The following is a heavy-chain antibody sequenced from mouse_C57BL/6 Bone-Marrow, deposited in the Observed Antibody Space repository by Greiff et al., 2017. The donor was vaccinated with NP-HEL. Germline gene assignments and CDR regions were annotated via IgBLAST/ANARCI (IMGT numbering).Heavy chain of an antibody. V-gene: IGHV1-50*01. J-gene: IGHJ3*01. CDR1: GYTFTTYW. D-gene: IGHD1-1*01. CDR2: IDPSDSYT. CDR3: ARKAYYGRSCEFAY. Sequence: QVQLQQPGAELVKPGASVKLSCKASGYTFTTYWMQWVKQRPGQGLEWIGEIDPSDSYTNYNQKFKGKATLTVDTSSSSAYMQLSSLTSEDSAVYDWARKAYYGRSCEFAYWGKGTLVTVSA.